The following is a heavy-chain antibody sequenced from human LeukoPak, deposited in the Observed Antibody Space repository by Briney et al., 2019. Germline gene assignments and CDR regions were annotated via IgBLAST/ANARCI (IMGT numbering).Heavy chain of an antibody. D-gene: IGHD5-18*01. CDR2: ISGSGTDI. CDR1: GFTFSDPY. Sequence: GGSLRLSCEASGFTFSDPYMSWIRQAPGKGLECLSYISGSGTDINYADSVRGRFTISRDNAKNLLYLQMNDLRLEDTAVYYCARTARHLDYWGQGTLVAVSS. CDR3: ARTARHLDY. J-gene: IGHJ4*02. V-gene: IGHV3-11*04.